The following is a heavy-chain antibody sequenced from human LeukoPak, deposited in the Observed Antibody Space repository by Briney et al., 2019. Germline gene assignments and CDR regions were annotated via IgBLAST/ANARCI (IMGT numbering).Heavy chain of an antibody. Sequence: GGSLRLSCAASGFTFSSYAMHWVRQAPGKGLEGVAVISYDGSNKYYADSVKGRFTISRDNSKNTLYLQMNSLRAEDTAVYYCARDPYDSSGFDYWGQGTLVTVSS. CDR2: ISYDGSNK. CDR3: ARDPYDSSGFDY. J-gene: IGHJ4*02. CDR1: GFTFSSYA. D-gene: IGHD3-22*01. V-gene: IGHV3-30-3*01.